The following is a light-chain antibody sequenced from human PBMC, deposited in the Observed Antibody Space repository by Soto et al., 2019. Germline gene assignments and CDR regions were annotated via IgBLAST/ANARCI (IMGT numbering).Light chain of an antibody. CDR1: ETVRNDY. CDR3: QQYGRSPGT. J-gene: IGKJ2*01. V-gene: IGKV3-20*01. Sequence: EIVLTQSPGTLSLSPGERATLSCRASETVRNDYFAWYQQKPGQAPRLLIYSASTRATGIADRFSGSGSGTDFTLTISRLEPEDFAVYYCQQYGRSPGTFGQGTKLEIK. CDR2: SAS.